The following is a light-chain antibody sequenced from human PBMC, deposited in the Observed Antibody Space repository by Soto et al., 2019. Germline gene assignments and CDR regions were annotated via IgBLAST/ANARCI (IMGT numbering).Light chain of an antibody. CDR2: KAS. Sequence: IQMTESPSTLSASVGDRVTITCRASHSISSGLAGDHQKAGKAPKLLIYKASTLKSGVPSRFRGSRYGTAFTLTISSLQPDAFESYYCDQYNSYCEGFRQGA. V-gene: IGKV1-5*03. CDR1: HSISSG. CDR3: DQYNSYCEG. J-gene: IGKJ1*01.